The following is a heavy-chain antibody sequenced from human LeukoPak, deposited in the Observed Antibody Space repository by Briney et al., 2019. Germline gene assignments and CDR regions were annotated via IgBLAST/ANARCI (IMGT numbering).Heavy chain of an antibody. D-gene: IGHD7-27*01. CDR1: GGSFSGYY. J-gene: IGHJ4*02. V-gene: IGHV4-34*01. Sequence: PSETLSLTCAVYGGSFSGYYWSWIRQPPGKGLEWIGEINHSGSTNYNPSLKSRVTISVDTSKNQFSLKLSSVTAADTAVYYCARGLGPMVDYWGQGTLVTVSS. CDR3: ARGLGPMVDY. CDR2: INHSGST.